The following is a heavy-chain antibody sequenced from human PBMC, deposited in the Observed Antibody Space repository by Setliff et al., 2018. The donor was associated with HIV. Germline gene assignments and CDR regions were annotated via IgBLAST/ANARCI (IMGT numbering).Heavy chain of an antibody. CDR2: VKSKIDGGTI. Sequence: GGSLRLSCAASGVIFSDAWMSWVRQAPGKGLAWVGRVKSKIDGGTIDYAAPVKGRFIISRDDSKNTLYLQMNSLKTEDTAVYYCVRQADCGGDCVLGYWGQGTLVTVSS. CDR3: VRQADCGGDCVLGY. D-gene: IGHD2-21*02. V-gene: IGHV3-15*01. J-gene: IGHJ4*02. CDR1: GVIFSDAW.